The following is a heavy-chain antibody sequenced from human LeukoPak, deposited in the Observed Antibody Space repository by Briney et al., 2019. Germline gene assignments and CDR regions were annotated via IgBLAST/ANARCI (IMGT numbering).Heavy chain of an antibody. Sequence: PSETLSLTCAVYGGSFSGYYWSWIRQPPGKGLEWIGEINHSGSTNYNPSLKSRVTISVDTSKNQFSLKLSSVTAADTAVYYCARGRGRYSGYDWLDYWGQGTLVTVSS. D-gene: IGHD5-12*01. V-gene: IGHV4-34*01. CDR1: GGSFSGYY. J-gene: IGHJ4*02. CDR3: ARGRGRYSGYDWLDY. CDR2: INHSGST.